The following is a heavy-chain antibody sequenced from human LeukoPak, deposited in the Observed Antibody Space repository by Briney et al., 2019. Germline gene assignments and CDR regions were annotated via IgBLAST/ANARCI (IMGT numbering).Heavy chain of an antibody. V-gene: IGHV3-7*03. Sequence: GGSLRLSCAASGFTFSSYWMSWVRQAPGKGLEWVANIKQDGSEKYYVDSVKGQFTISRDNATNSLYMQMNSLRAEDTAVYYCARVEGCSSTSCYLYYYSYGMDVWGKGTTVTVSS. J-gene: IGHJ6*04. D-gene: IGHD2-2*01. CDR3: ARVEGCSSTSCYLYYYSYGMDV. CDR1: GFTFSSYW. CDR2: IKQDGSEK.